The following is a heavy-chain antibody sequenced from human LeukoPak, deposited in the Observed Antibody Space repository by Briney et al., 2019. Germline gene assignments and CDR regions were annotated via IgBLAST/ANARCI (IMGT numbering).Heavy chain of an antibody. CDR1: GFTLSNYW. V-gene: IGHV3-7*01. D-gene: IGHD2-15*01. CDR2: IKQDASEK. Sequence: PGGSLRLSCIASGFTLSNYWMSWVRQAPGKGLEWVANIKQDASEKFYVNSVKGRFTISRDNAKNSLYLQMNSLRAEDTAVYYCARYCSDGYCWSFDYWGQGILVTVSS. J-gene: IGHJ4*02. CDR3: ARYCSDGYCWSFDY.